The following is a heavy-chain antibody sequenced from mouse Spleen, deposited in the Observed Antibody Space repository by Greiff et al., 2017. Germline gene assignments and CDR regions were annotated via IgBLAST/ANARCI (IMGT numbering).Heavy chain of an antibody. V-gene: IGHV5-9-1*01. Sequence: EVKVVESGGGLVKPGGSLKLSCAASGFTFSSYAMSWVRQTPEKRLEWVATISSGGSYTYYPDSVKGRFTISRDNAKNTLYLQMSSLRSEDTAIYYCARRGTVVATDYAMDYWGQGTSVTVSS. J-gene: IGHJ4*01. CDR2: ISSGGSYT. D-gene: IGHD1-1*01. CDR3: ARRGTVVATDYAMDY. CDR1: GFTFSSYA.